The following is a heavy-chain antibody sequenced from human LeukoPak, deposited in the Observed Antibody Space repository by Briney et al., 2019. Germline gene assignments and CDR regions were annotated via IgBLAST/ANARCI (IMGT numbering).Heavy chain of an antibody. CDR1: GFTFSSYA. V-gene: IGHV3-7*03. J-gene: IGHJ4*02. Sequence: GGSLRLSCAASGFTFSSYAMTWVRQAPGKGLEWVATINQDGSEKLYVDSVKGRFTISRDNAKNSLYLQMNSLRAEDTAVYYCARDRNGFDFWGQGTLVTVSS. CDR2: INQDGSEK. D-gene: IGHD4-17*01. CDR3: ARDRNGFDF.